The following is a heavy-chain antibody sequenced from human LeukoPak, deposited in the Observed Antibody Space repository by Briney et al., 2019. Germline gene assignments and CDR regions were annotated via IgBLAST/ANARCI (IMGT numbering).Heavy chain of an antibody. V-gene: IGHV1-8*01. Sequence: GASVKVSCKASLYTFTCSVINSVRQATGQGLEWMGWKNPNSGNTGYAQKFQGRVPMTRNTPKSTAYMELSSLRSEDAAVYYCARGTLVRENGNWGQGTLVTVSS. D-gene: IGHD2-2*01. CDR1: LYTFTCSV. CDR2: KNPNSGNT. J-gene: IGHJ4*02. CDR3: ARGTLVRENGN.